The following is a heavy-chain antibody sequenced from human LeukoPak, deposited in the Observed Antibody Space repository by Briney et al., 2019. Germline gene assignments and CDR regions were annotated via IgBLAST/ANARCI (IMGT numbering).Heavy chain of an antibody. V-gene: IGHV3-30*18. CDR2: ISYDGSKK. CDR3: AKDFGYDSGTYLEQ. CDR1: GFIFSSYS. J-gene: IGHJ4*02. D-gene: IGHD3-10*01. Sequence: GGSLRLSCAAAGFIFSSYSMHWVRQAPGKRLEWVAVISYDGSKKYYPESVRGRFTISRDDSKNTLFLQMSSLRAEDTAVYYCAKDFGYDSGTYLEQWGQGTLVTVSS.